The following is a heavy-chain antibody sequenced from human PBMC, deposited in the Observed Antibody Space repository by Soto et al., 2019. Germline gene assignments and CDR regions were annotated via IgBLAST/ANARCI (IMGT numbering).Heavy chain of an antibody. V-gene: IGHV4-30-4*01. CDR1: GVSITSGDYY. D-gene: IGHD3-3*01. CDR3: ASFGVASMNWFDP. Sequence: QVQLQESGPGLAETLSLTCTVSGVSITSGDYYWNWIRQPPGKGLEWIGNIDYSGNTYYNPSLKSRLTISLDPSMNQFSLKLGSVTAANTAVYYCASFGVASMNWFDPWGQGTLVTVSS. J-gene: IGHJ5*02. CDR2: IDYSGNT.